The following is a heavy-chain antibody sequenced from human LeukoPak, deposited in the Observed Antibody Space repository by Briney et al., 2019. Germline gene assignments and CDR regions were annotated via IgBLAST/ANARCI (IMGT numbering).Heavy chain of an antibody. CDR1: GIIFSNYW. J-gene: IGHJ4*02. D-gene: IGHD4-11*01. CDR2: IIQDGSST. V-gene: IGHV3-74*01. Sequence: PGGSLGLSCAASGIIFSNYWMHWVRQAPGKGLVWVSHIIQDGSSTFYADSVRGRFTISRDNAKKTLYLQMNSLRAEDTAVYYCATDDYRGLGYWGQGTLVTVSS. CDR3: ATDDYRGLGY.